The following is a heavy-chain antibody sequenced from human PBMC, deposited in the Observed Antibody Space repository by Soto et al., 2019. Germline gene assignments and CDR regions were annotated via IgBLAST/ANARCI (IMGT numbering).Heavy chain of an antibody. Sequence: QVQLQQWGAGLLKPSETLSLTCAVYGGSFSGYYWSWIRQPPGKGLEWIGEINHSGSTNYNPSLKSRVTISVDTSKNQFSLKLSSVTAADTAVYYCARHTPSSRALMDVWGKGTTVTVSS. CDR1: GGSFSGYY. CDR2: INHSGST. D-gene: IGHD6-6*01. J-gene: IGHJ6*03. V-gene: IGHV4-34*01. CDR3: ARHTPSSRALMDV.